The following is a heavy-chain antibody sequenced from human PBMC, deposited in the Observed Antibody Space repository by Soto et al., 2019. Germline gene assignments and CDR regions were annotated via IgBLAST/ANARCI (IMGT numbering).Heavy chain of an antibody. Sequence: QLQLQESGPGLVKPSETLSLTCTVSGGSISSSSYYWGWIRQPPGKGLEWIGSIYYSGSTYYNPSLKSRVTISVDTSKNQFSLKLSSVTAADTAVYYCAGEYSSSVGAFDIWGQGTMVTVSS. J-gene: IGHJ3*02. CDR3: AGEYSSSVGAFDI. D-gene: IGHD6-6*01. V-gene: IGHV4-39*02. CDR2: IYYSGST. CDR1: GGSISSSSYY.